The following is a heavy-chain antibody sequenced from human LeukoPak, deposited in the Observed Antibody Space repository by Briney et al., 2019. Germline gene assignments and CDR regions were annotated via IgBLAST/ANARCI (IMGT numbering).Heavy chain of an antibody. D-gene: IGHD3-22*01. V-gene: IGHV4-38-2*02. CDR2: IYHNGNT. Sequence: SETLSLTCTVFGSSINSVYSWGWIRPPPGKGLEWIGSIYHNGNTYYNSSLKRRVTISVHTSENQFSLKLSSVTAADTAVYYCASYKTYYDSSGHPLDYWGQGTLVTVSS. J-gene: IGHJ4*02. CDR3: ASYKTYYDSSGHPLDY. CDR1: GSSINSVYS.